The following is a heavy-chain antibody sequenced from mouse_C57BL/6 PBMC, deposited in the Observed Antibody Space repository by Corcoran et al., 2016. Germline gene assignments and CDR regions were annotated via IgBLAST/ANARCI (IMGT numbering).Heavy chain of an antibody. D-gene: IGHD4-1*01. CDR2: INPNNGGT. CDR1: GYTFTDYY. Sequence: EVQLQQSGPELVKPGASVKISCKASGYTFTDYYMDWVKQSHGKSLEWIGDINPNNGGTSYNQKFKGKATLTVDKSSSTAYMELSSLTSEDSAVYYCAVTGKDCAYWGQGTLVTVAA. V-gene: IGHV1-26*01. J-gene: IGHJ3*01. CDR3: AVTGKDCAY.